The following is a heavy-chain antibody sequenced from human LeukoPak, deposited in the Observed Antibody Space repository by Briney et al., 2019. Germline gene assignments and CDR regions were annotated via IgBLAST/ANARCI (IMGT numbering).Heavy chain of an antibody. Sequence: GGSLRLSCAASGFTFSSFGMHWVRQAPGQGLEWVAFILYDGTNKYYADSVKGRFTISRDNSKNTLSLQMNSLRAEDTAVYYCARGLSGYASSLGYWGQGTLVTVSA. D-gene: IGHD6-6*01. CDR2: ILYDGTNK. V-gene: IGHV3-30*02. J-gene: IGHJ4*02. CDR3: ARGLSGYASSLGY. CDR1: GFTFSSFG.